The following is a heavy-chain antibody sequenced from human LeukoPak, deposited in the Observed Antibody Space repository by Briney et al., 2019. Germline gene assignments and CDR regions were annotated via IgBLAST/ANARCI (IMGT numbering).Heavy chain of an antibody. D-gene: IGHD3-22*01. CDR2: IYYSGST. V-gene: IGHV4-59*01. CDR1: GGFISSYY. J-gene: IGHJ6*02. CDR3: ARTYYYDSSGSDYYYGMDV. Sequence: SETLSLTCTVSGGFISSYYWSWIRQPPGKGLEWIGYIYYSGSTNYNPSLKSRVTISVDTSKNQFSLKLSSVTAADTAVYYCARTYYYDSSGSDYYYGMDVWGQGTTVTVSS.